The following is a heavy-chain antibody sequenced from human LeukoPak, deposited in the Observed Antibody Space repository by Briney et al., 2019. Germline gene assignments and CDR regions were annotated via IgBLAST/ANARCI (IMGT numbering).Heavy chain of an antibody. J-gene: IGHJ4*02. CDR2: INSDGSST. D-gene: IGHD4-23*01. CDR1: GFTFSSYW. V-gene: IGHV3-74*01. Sequence: PGGSLRLSCAASGFTFSSYWMHWVRQAPGKGLVWVSRINSDGSSTSYADSVKGRFTISRDNAKNTLYLQMNSLRAEDTAVYYCARAHDYGGNDFDYWGQGTLVTVSS. CDR3: ARAHDYGGNDFDY.